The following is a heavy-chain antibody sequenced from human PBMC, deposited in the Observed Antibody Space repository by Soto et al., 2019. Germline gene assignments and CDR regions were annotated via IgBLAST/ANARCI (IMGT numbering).Heavy chain of an antibody. Sequence: QVQLQESGPGLVKPSQTLSLTCTVSGGSISSGGYFWSWVRQHPGKGLEWIGFINYSGITNYNPSRKSRVRLSVDTSKNQFSLKLNSVTAADTAVYYCANYCSGGSCYPDAFDFWGQGTMVTVSS. CDR1: GGSISSGGYF. D-gene: IGHD2-15*01. CDR3: ANYCSGGSCYPDAFDF. CDR2: INYSGIT. J-gene: IGHJ3*01. V-gene: IGHV4-31*03.